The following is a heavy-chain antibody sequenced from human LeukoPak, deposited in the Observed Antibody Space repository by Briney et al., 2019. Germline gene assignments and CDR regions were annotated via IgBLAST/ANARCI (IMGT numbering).Heavy chain of an antibody. CDR2: IYSGGST. D-gene: IGHD4-11*01. V-gene: IGHV3-53*01. J-gene: IGHJ6*03. CDR1: GFTVSSNY. CDR3: ARERLTVTTSHYYYYYYMDV. Sequence: GGSLRLSCAASGFTVSSNYMSWVRQAPGKGLEWVSVIYSGGSTYYADSVKGRFTISRDNSKNTLYLQMNSLRAEDTAVYYCARERLTVTTSHYYYYYYMDVWGKGTTVTVSS.